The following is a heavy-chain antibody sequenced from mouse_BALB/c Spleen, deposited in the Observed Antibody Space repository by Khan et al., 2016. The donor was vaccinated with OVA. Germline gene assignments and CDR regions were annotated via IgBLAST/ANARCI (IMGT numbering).Heavy chain of an antibody. D-gene: IGHD2-12*01. CDR3: IREGAYQSDDGWVAY. Sequence: QIQLVQSGAELARPGASVKMSCKASGYAFTSYTIHWIKKRPGQGLEWIGYINPSNGYTNYNQKFKDKATLTTDKSSTTAYLQLSSLTSDDSAIYNCIREGAYQSDDGWVAYWGQGTLVTVSA. CDR1: GYAFTSYT. J-gene: IGHJ3*01. V-gene: IGHV1-4*01. CDR2: INPSNGYT.